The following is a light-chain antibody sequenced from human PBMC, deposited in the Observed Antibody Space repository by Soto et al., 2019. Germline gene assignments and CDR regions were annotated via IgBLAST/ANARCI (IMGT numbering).Light chain of an antibody. Sequence: QSALTQPPSASGSPGQSVTISCTGTSSDVGAYKYVSWYQQYPGKAPKLMIYEVSKRPSGVPARFSGSTSGNTASLTVSGLQSEDEADYYCTSYIGSDTWVFGGGTKLTVL. J-gene: IGLJ3*02. CDR2: EVS. CDR3: TSYIGSDTWV. CDR1: SSDVGAYKY. V-gene: IGLV2-8*01.